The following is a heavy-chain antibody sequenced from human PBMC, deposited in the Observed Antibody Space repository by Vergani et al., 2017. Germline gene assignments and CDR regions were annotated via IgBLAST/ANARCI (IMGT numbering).Heavy chain of an antibody. CDR1: GGSISSYY. CDR3: ARNAYCGGDCYSDAFDI. D-gene: IGHD2-21*02. CDR2: IYYSGST. Sequence: QVQLQESGPGLVKPSETLSLTCTVSGGSISSYYWSWIPQPPGKGLEWIGYIYYSGSTNYNPSLKSRVTISVDTSKNQFSLKLSSVTAADTAVYYCARNAYCGGDCYSDAFDIWDGGTVITVSS. V-gene: IGHV4-59*01. J-gene: IGHJ3*02.